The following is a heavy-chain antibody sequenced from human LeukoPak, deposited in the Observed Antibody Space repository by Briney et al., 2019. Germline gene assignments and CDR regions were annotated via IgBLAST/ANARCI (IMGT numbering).Heavy chain of an antibody. D-gene: IGHD6-13*01. J-gene: IGHJ4*02. Sequence: PGGSLRLSCAASGFTFSSYAMSWVRQAPGKGLEWVSSISAGGDITYYADSVKGRFTISRDNSKNTLYLQMSSLRAEDTAVYYCAKEHRGAAADYWGQGTLVTVSS. CDR3: AKEHRGAAADY. V-gene: IGHV3-23*01. CDR1: GFTFSSYA. CDR2: ISAGGDIT.